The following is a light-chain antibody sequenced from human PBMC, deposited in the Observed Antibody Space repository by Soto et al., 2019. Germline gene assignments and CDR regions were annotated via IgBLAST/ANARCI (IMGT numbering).Light chain of an antibody. J-gene: IGKJ3*01. CDR1: QIISTW. CDR3: QPYATYSGT. CDR2: RAS. Sequence: DIQLTQSPSSLSASVGDIVTITCRASQIISTWLAWYQQKSGEAPKLLIYRASNLVSGVPSRFSGSGSGTEFNLTISSLQPDDFSKYYSQPYATYSGTIGPQTKV. V-gene: IGKV1-5*03.